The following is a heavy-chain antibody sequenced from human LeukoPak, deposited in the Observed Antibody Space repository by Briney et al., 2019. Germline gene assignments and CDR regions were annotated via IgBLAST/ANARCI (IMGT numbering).Heavy chain of an antibody. CDR1: GFTFRSYS. V-gene: IGHV3-48*02. CDR3: ARGVAGMAYFDY. Sequence: PGGSLRLSCAASGFTFRSYSMSWVRQAPGKGLEWVSYITSSSSTMYYADSVKGRFTISRDNAQNSLYLQMNSLRDEDTAVYYCARGVAGMAYFDYWGQGTLVTVSS. CDR2: ITSSSSTM. D-gene: IGHD6-19*01. J-gene: IGHJ4*02.